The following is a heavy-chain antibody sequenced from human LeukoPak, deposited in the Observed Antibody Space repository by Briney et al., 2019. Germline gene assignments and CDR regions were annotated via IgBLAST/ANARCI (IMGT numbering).Heavy chain of an antibody. D-gene: IGHD3-10*01. V-gene: IGHV3-66*02. CDR1: GFTVSSNY. J-gene: IGHJ4*02. Sequence: GGSLRLSCAAAGFTVSSNYMSWVRQAPGKGLEWVSVIYSGGSTYYADSVKGRFTISRDNSKNTLYLQMNSLRAEDTAVYYCARDGGYGSGLFGYWGQGTLVTVSS. CDR2: IYSGGST. CDR3: ARDGGYGSGLFGY.